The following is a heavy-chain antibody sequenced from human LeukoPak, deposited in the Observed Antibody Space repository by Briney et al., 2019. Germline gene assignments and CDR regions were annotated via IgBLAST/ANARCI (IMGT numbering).Heavy chain of an antibody. V-gene: IGHV1-69*05. Sequence: ESSVKVSCKASRGTFSSYAISWVRQAPGQGLEWMGGIIPIFGTANYAQKFQGRVTITTDESTSTAYMELSSLRSEDTAVYYCARASPHCSGGSCRNYFYYYYMDVWGKGTAVTVSS. CDR3: ARASPHCSGGSCRNYFYYYYMDV. CDR1: RGTFSSYA. J-gene: IGHJ6*03. D-gene: IGHD2-15*01. CDR2: IIPIFGTA.